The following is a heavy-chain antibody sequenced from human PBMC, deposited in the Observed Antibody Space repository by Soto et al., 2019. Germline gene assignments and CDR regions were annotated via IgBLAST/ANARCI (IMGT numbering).Heavy chain of an antibody. D-gene: IGHD5-18*01. CDR2: ISSSSSYI. CDR1: GFTCSSYS. Sequence: EVQLVESGGGLVKPGGSLRLSCAASGFTCSSYSMNWVRQAPGKGLEWVSSISSSSSYIYYADSVKGRFTISRDNAKNSLYLQMNSLRAEDTAVYYCARDLISYGRPFDYWGQGTLVTVSS. CDR3: ARDLISYGRPFDY. J-gene: IGHJ4*02. V-gene: IGHV3-21*01.